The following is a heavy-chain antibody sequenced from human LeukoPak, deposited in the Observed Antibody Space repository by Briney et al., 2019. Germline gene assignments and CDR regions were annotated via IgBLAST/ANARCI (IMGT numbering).Heavy chain of an antibody. D-gene: IGHD5-24*01. V-gene: IGHV1-46*01. Sequence: ASVKVSCKASGYTFTSYYMHWVRQAPGQGLEWMGIINPDGGNTNYAQNFQGRVTLTRDTSTSTVYMELSSLRSEDTAIYYYARIRDGYNDAYDLWGQGTVVTVPS. CDR2: INPDGGNT. J-gene: IGHJ3*01. CDR3: ARIRDGYNDAYDL. CDR1: GYTFTSYY.